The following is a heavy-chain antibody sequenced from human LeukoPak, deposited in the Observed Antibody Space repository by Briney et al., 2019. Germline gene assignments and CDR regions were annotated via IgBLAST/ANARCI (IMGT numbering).Heavy chain of an antibody. CDR2: IYHSGST. CDR3: ARDGYYYDSSGYYYFDY. V-gene: IGHV4-4*07. CDR1: GGSISSYD. D-gene: IGHD3-22*01. J-gene: IGHJ4*02. Sequence: SETLSLTCTVSGGSISSYDWSWIRQPAGKGLEWIGSIYHSGSTYYNPSLKSRVTISVDTSKNQFSLKLSSVTAADTAVYYCARDGYYYDSSGYYYFDYWGQGTLVTVSS.